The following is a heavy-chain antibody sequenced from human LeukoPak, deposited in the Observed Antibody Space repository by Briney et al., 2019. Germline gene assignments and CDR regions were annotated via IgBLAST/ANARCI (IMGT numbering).Heavy chain of an antibody. CDR3: ARFVGSSWLAFDI. V-gene: IGHV4-59*01. J-gene: IGHJ3*02. CDR2: AADSGST. CDR1: GDSMSDYF. D-gene: IGHD6-13*01. Sequence: SETLSLTCTVSGDSMSDYFWTWIRQPPGKGLEWIGYAADSGSTNYNPSLKSRVTISVDSSTNHFSLRLTSVTAADTALYYCARFVGSSWLAFDIWGQGTMVTVSS.